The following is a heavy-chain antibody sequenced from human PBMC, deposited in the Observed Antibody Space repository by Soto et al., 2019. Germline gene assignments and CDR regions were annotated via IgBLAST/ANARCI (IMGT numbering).Heavy chain of an antibody. J-gene: IGHJ4*02. V-gene: IGHV5-10-1*01. Sequence: QQLSRTVSGYSFAGYWITWVRQKPGKGLEWMGRIDPSDSQTYYSPSFRGHVTISVTKSITTVFLQWSSLRASDTAMYYCARQIYDSDTGPNFQYYFDSWGQGTPVTVSS. CDR2: IDPSDSQT. CDR1: GYSFAGYW. D-gene: IGHD3-22*01. CDR3: ARQIYDSDTGPNFQYYFDS.